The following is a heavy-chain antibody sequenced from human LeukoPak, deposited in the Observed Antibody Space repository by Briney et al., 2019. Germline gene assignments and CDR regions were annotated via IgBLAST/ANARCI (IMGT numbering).Heavy chain of an antibody. CDR2: ISTSATRL. Sequence: GGSLRLSCAASGFTFSSYAMNWVRQAPGKGLEWVSYISTSATRLDYADSVKGRFTISRDNARNSLYLQMDSRRAEDTAVYYCARELKTSGFDPWGQGTLVTVSS. V-gene: IGHV3-48*03. CDR1: GFTFSSYA. J-gene: IGHJ5*02. D-gene: IGHD6-19*01. CDR3: ARELKTSGFDP.